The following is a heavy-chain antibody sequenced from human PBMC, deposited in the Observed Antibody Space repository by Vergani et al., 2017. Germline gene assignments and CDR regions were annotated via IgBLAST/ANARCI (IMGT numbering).Heavy chain of an antibody. Sequence: EVQLVESGGGLVQPGGSLRPSCPASGFTFSSYSMNWVRKAQGKGLEWVSYISSSSSNIYYADSVKGRFTISRDNAKTSLYLQMNSLRAEDTAVYYCARDQEGDTICGVVIHPPVYGMDVWGQGTTVTVSS. V-gene: IGHV3-48*01. CDR2: ISSSSSNI. D-gene: IGHD3-3*01. CDR1: GFTFSSYS. J-gene: IGHJ6*02. CDR3: ARDQEGDTICGVVIHPPVYGMDV.